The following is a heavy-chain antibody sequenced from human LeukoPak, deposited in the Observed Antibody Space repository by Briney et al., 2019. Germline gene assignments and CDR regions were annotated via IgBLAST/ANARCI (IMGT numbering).Heavy chain of an antibody. V-gene: IGHV3-21*01. CDR1: GFTFSSYS. J-gene: IGHJ4*02. Sequence: KPGGSLRLSCAASGFTFSSYSMNWVRQAPGKGLEWVSSISSSSSYIYYADSVKGRFTISRDNAKNSLYLQMNSLRAEDTAVYYCARAITMIVVAAGYWGQGTLVTVSS. D-gene: IGHD3-22*01. CDR3: ARAITMIVVAAGY. CDR2: ISSSSSYI.